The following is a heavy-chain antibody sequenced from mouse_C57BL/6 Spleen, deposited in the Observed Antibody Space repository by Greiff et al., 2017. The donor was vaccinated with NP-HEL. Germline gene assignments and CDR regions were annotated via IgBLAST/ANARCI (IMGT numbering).Heavy chain of an antibody. CDR1: GFTFSSYA. Sequence: EVKLVESGGGLVKPGGSLKLSCAASGFTFSSYAMSWVRQTPEKRLEWVATISDGGSYTYYPDNVKGRFTISRDNAKNNLYLQMSHLKSEDTAMYYCAREGVTGYFDYWGQGTTLTVSS. CDR2: ISDGGSYT. V-gene: IGHV5-4*01. D-gene: IGHD4-1*01. J-gene: IGHJ2*01. CDR3: AREGVTGYFDY.